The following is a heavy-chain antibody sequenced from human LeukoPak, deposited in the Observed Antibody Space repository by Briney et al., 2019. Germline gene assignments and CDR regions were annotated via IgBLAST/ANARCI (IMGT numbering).Heavy chain of an antibody. CDR1: DVSISSYY. D-gene: IGHD1-26*01. J-gene: IGHJ4*02. CDR3: ARQPWNMGAYYFDL. CDR2: IYYSGST. V-gene: IGHV4-59*08. Sequence: SETLSLTCTVSDVSISSYYWSWIRQPPGKGLEWIGYIYYSGSTKYNPSLTSRVTISIDTSKNQFSLKLNSVTATDTAVYYCARQPWNMGAYYFDLWGQGTLVTASS.